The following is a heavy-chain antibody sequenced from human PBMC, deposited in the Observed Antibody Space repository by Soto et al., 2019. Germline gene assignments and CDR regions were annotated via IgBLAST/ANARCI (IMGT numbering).Heavy chain of an antibody. V-gene: IGHV4-31*03. CDR3: ARESHGGYDYFDY. CDR2: IYYSGST. Sequence: QVQLQESGPGLVKPSQTLSLTCTVSGGSISSGGYYWSWIRQHPGKGLEWIGYIYYSGSTYYNPSLKSRVTISVDTSKNPFSLKLSSVTAADTAVYYCARESHGGYDYFDYWGQGTLVTVSS. J-gene: IGHJ4*02. D-gene: IGHD5-12*01. CDR1: GGSISSGGYY.